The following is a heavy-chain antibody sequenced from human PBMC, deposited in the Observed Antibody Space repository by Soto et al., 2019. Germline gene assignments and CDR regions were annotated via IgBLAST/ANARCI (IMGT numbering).Heavy chain of an antibody. CDR2: IVVGSGNT. J-gene: IGHJ1*01. Sequence: SVKVSCKASGFTFTSSAVQWVRQARGQRLEWIGWIVVGSGNTNYAQKFQERVTITRDMSTSTVYMELSSLRSEDTAVYYCAASRAYYYDSSGFAFQHWGQGTLVTVSS. CDR3: AASRAYYYDSSGFAFQH. D-gene: IGHD3-22*01. V-gene: IGHV1-58*01. CDR1: GFTFTSSA.